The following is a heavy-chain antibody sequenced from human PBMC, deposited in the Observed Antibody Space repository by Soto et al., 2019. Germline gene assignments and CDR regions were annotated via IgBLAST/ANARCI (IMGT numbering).Heavy chain of an antibody. V-gene: IGHV1-3*01. CDR1: GYTFASYA. J-gene: IGHJ4*02. D-gene: IGHD3-10*01. CDR2: INAGNGNT. Sequence: ASVKVSCKASGYTFASYAMHWVRQAPGQRLEWMGWINAGNGNTKYSQKFQGRVTITRDTSASTAYMELSSLRSEDTAVYYCARVQSRLLWFGESKKNFDYWGQGTLVTVSS. CDR3: ARVQSRLLWFGESKKNFDY.